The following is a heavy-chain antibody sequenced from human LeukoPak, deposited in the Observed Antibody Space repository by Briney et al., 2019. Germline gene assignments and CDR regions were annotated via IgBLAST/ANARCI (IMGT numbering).Heavy chain of an antibody. J-gene: IGHJ4*02. CDR1: GGSISSNDYY. D-gene: IGHD4-11*01. CDR2: IYHSGST. V-gene: IGHV4-30-2*01. Sequence: SETLSLTCTVSGGSISSNDYYWSWIRQPPGKGLEWIGYIYHSGSTYYNPSLKSRVTISVDRSKNQFSLKLSSVTAADTAVYYCARHRRSTVTYDYWGQGTPVTVSS. CDR3: ARHRRSTVTYDY.